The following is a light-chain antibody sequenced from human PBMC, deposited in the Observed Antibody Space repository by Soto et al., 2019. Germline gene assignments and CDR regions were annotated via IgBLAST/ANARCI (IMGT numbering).Light chain of an antibody. J-gene: IGKJ1*01. CDR2: GAS. V-gene: IGKV1-27*01. CDR1: QGITNH. Sequence: DIQMTQSPSSLSASVGDRVTVTCRASQGITNHLAWYQHKPGTVPKLLIYGASTLEPGVPSRFSGSGSGTDFTLTIMTLQPEDVATYYYQNYIRAPWTFGQGTKVEIK. CDR3: QNYIRAPWT.